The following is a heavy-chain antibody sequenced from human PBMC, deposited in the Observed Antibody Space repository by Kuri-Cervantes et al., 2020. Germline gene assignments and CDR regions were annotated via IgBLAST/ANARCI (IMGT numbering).Heavy chain of an antibody. Sequence: SETLSLTCTVSGGSISSDYWSWIRQPAGKGLEWIGRIYTSGSTNYNPSLKSRVTISVDKSKNQFSLKLSSVTAADTAVYYCARDPALYDYIWGSYGNDAFDIWGQGTMVTVSS. CDR2: IYTSGST. CDR1: GGSISSDY. J-gene: IGHJ3*02. D-gene: IGHD3-16*01. V-gene: IGHV4-4*07. CDR3: ARDPALYDYIWGSYGNDAFDI.